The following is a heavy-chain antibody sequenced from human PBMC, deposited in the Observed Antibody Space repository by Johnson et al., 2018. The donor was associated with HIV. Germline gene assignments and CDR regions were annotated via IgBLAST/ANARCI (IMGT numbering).Heavy chain of an antibody. J-gene: IGHJ3*02. Sequence: QVQLVESGGGVVQPGGSLRLSCAASGFSFSPYALHWVRQTPGKGLEWVAVISHDGSKKYYADSVEGRFTISRDNFKNTLYLQMNSLRAEDTAVYYCASLSSSGAFDIWGQGTMVTVSS. CDR1: GFSFSPYA. CDR3: ASLSSSGAFDI. CDR2: ISHDGSKK. D-gene: IGHD6-6*01. V-gene: IGHV3-30*04.